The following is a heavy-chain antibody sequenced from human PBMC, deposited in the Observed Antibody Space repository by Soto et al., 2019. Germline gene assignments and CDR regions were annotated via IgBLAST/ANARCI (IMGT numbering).Heavy chain of an antibody. Sequence: QLQLQESGSGLVKPSQTLSLTCAVSGGSISSGGYSWSWIRQPPGKGLEWIGYIYHNGSTYYNPAPXSXXTISVDRSKHQFSLNLSSVTAADTAVYSCARVPDDWGQGTLVTVSS. CDR3: ARVPDD. CDR1: GGSISSGGYS. V-gene: IGHV4-30-2*01. J-gene: IGHJ4*02. CDR2: IYHNGST.